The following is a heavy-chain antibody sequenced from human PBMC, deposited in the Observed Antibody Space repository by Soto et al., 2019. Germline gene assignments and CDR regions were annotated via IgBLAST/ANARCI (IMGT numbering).Heavy chain of an antibody. D-gene: IGHD3-3*01. CDR1: EFSFSSYD. J-gene: IGHJ5*02. Sequence: EVHLVESGGGVVQSGGSLRLSCVASEFSFSSYDMNWVRQAPGQGLEWISYISASGRNINYADSVKGRFTISRDNSKKSLFLQIDSLTVEDTAGYYCARGVEWGYGEYGRGWFHPGGQGPLVTVSS. CDR3: ARGVEWGYGEYGRGWFHP. CDR2: ISASGRNI. V-gene: IGHV3-48*03.